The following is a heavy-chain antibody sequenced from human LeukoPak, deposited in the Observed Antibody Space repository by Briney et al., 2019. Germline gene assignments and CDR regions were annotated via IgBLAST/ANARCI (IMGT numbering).Heavy chain of an antibody. V-gene: IGHV3-23*01. CDR1: GFAFRTYA. CDR2: ISDSGDGT. J-gene: IGHJ4*02. Sequence: GGSLRLSCAASGFAFRTYAMSWVRQAPGKGLEWVSGISDSGDGTYYAESVKGRFTISGDNSKNTVFLQMNSLRADDTAKYYCAKDKAPGSWHTPSDFWGQGTLVTVSS. CDR3: AKDKAPGSWHTPSDF. D-gene: IGHD6-13*01.